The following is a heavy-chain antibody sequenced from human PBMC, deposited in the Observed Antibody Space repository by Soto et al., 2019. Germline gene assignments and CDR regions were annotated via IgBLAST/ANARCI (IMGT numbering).Heavy chain of an antibody. D-gene: IGHD4-17*01. Sequence: SETLSLTCTVSGGSISSGDYYWSWIRQPPGKGLEWIGYIYYSGSTYYNPSLKSRVTISVDTSKNQFSLKLSSVTAADTAVYYCARGGDYGGNLDYWGQGTLVTVSS. CDR1: GGSISSGDYY. V-gene: IGHV4-30-4*01. J-gene: IGHJ4*02. CDR3: ARGGDYGGNLDY. CDR2: IYYSGST.